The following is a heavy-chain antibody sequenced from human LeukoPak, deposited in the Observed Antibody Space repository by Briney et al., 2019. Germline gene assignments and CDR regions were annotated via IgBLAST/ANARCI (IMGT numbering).Heavy chain of an antibody. CDR1: GGTFSSYA. V-gene: IGHV1-69*13. Sequence: SVKVSCKASGGTFSSYAISWVRQAPGQGLEWMGEIIPIFGTANYAQKFQGRVTITADESTSTAYMELSSLRSEDTAVYYCARKHGDILTGYFYYYYGMDVWGQGTTVTVSS. D-gene: IGHD3-9*01. CDR3: ARKHGDILTGYFYYYYGMDV. CDR2: IIPIFGTA. J-gene: IGHJ6*02.